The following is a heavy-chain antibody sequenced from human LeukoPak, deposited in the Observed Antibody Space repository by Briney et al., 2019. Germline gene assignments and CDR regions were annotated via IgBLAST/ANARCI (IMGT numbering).Heavy chain of an antibody. CDR2: IPYPGST. J-gene: IGHJ4*02. CDR1: GGSYSGYY. Sequence: SQTLSLTRAVCGGSYSGYYWGWISEPPGKGLVCIGSIPYPGSTYYTPSLKSRVTISVDTSKNQFSLKLSSVTAADTAVYYCARGQVGATRAYYFDYWGQGTLVTVSS. V-gene: IGHV4-34*01. CDR3: ARGQVGATRAYYFDY. D-gene: IGHD1-26*01.